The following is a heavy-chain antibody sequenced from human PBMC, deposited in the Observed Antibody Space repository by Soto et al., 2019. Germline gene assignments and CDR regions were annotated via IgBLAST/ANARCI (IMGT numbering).Heavy chain of an antibody. V-gene: IGHV3-21*06. CDR2: INYNGIYT. CDR1: GFIFSSSD. D-gene: IGHD3-22*01. CDR3: ARKSNDDISGYDYFDY. J-gene: IGHJ4*02. Sequence: EGQLVESGGGLVEPGGSLRLSCAASGFIFSSSDMTWVRQAPGKGLEYVSSINYNGIYTFYAEPAKGRFTISRANAKNSLYLQMYSLTAEDTAVYFCARKSNDDISGYDYFDYWGQGTLVIVSS.